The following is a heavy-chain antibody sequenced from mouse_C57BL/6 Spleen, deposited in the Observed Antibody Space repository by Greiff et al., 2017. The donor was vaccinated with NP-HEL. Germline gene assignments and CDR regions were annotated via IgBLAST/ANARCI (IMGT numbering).Heavy chain of an antibody. D-gene: IGHD2-3*01. Sequence: VQLKQSGTVLARPGASVKMSCKTSGYTFTSYWMHWVKQRPGQGLEWIGAIYPGNSDTSYNQKFKGKATLTAVTSASTAYMDLSSLTNADSAVYYCTALDGYYPADYWGQGTTLTVSS. CDR2: IYPGNSDT. CDR3: TALDGYYPADY. J-gene: IGHJ2*01. V-gene: IGHV1-5*01. CDR1: GYTFTSYW.